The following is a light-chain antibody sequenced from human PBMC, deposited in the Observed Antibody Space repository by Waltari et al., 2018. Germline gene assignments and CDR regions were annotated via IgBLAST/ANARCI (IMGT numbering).Light chain of an antibody. J-gene: IGLJ2*01. V-gene: IGLV1-40*01. Sequence: QSALTQPPSVSGAPGQRVTISCTGSSSNMGAGYDVNWYQQLPGTAPKLLIYANFNPPSVVPDRFSASKSGTSASLAILGLQAEDEGSYYCQSFDTSLGVLFGGGTKLTVL. CDR2: ANF. CDR1: SSNMGAGYD. CDR3: QSFDTSLGVL.